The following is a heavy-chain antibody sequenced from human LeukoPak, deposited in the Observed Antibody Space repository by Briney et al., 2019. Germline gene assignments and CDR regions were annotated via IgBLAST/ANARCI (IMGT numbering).Heavy chain of an antibody. V-gene: IGHV3-23*01. CDR3: ARESERVGAKFYAYYYYGMDV. Sequence: GGSLRLSCAASGFTFNNYAMSWVRQAPGKGLEWVSGISGSGVNTHYADSVKGRFTISRDNSKNTLYLQMNSLRAEDTAVYYCARESERVGAKFYAYYYYGMDVWGQGTTVTVSS. CDR1: GFTFNNYA. D-gene: IGHD1-26*01. CDR2: ISGSGVNT. J-gene: IGHJ6*02.